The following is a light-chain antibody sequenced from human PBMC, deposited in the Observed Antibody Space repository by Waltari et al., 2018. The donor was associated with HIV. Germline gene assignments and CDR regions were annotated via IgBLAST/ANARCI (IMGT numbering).Light chain of an antibody. CDR1: SSNIGSNT. J-gene: IGLJ3*02. CDR3: ATWDDSLNCRWV. CDR2: SNN. V-gene: IGLV1-44*01. Sequence: QSVLTQPPSASGTPGQRVTISCSGSSSNIGSNTVNWYQQLPGTAPKLLIYSNNPRPSGVPARLSCAKSGTAASLAISGLKSEDEADYYWATWDDSLNCRWVFGGGTKLTVL.